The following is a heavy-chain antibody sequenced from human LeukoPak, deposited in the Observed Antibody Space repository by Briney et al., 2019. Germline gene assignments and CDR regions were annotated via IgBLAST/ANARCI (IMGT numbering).Heavy chain of an antibody. Sequence: SETLSLTCTVSGGSISSYYWSWIRQPPGKGLEWIGYIYYSESTNYNPSLKSRVTISVDTSKNQFSLKPSSVTAADTAVYYCARGREYSSSSYEDAFDIWGQGTMVTVSS. J-gene: IGHJ3*02. V-gene: IGHV4-59*01. CDR2: IYYSEST. CDR1: GGSISSYY. CDR3: ARGREYSSSSYEDAFDI. D-gene: IGHD6-13*01.